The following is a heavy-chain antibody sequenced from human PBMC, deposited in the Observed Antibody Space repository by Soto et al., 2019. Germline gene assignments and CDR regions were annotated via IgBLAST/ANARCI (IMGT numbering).Heavy chain of an antibody. Sequence: GGSLTLSCAASGFTVSSNYMSWVRQAPGKGLEWVSVIYSGGSTYYADSVKGRFTISRDNSKNTLYLQMNSLRAEDTAVYYCARDSGLPYGGRAFDIWGQGTMVTVSS. J-gene: IGHJ3*02. CDR3: ARDSGLPYGGRAFDI. V-gene: IGHV3-53*01. CDR2: IYSGGST. D-gene: IGHD4-17*01. CDR1: GFTVSSNY.